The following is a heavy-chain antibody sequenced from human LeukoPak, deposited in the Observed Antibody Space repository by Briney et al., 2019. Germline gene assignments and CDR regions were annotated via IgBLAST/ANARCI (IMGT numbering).Heavy chain of an antibody. D-gene: IGHD3-10*01. J-gene: IGHJ4*02. Sequence: SETLSLTCTVSGGSVSSGDYYWSWLRQPPGKGLEWIGYIYYSGSTYYNPSLKSRVTISVDTSKNQFSLKLSSVTAADTAVYYCARGSYGSGSSVADDYWGQGTLVTVSS. CDR3: ARGSYGSGSSVADDY. V-gene: IGHV4-30-4*01. CDR1: GGSVSSGDYY. CDR2: IYYSGST.